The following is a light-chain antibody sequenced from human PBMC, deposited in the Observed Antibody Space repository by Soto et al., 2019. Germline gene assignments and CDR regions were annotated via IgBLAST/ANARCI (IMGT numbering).Light chain of an antibody. V-gene: IGLV2-14*01. CDR3: NSYTSSSTVV. Sequence: QSALTQPASVSGSPGQSITISCTGTSNDVGDYDYVSWYQQRPGKAPKLMIYDVSNRPSGVSNRFSGSKSGNTASLTISGLQAEDEADYYCNSYTSSSTVVFGGGTKLTIL. J-gene: IGLJ2*01. CDR1: SNDVGDYDY. CDR2: DVS.